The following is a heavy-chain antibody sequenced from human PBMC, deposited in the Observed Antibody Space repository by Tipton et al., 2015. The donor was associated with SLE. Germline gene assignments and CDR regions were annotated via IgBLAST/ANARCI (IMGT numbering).Heavy chain of an antibody. V-gene: IGHV4-61*02. CDR1: GDSISSAVSY. Sequence: TLSLTCTVSGDSISSAVSYWNWIRQPAGKGLEWIGRFHTSGITNYNPSLKSRLTISGDTSKNLLSPKLSSVTAADTAVYYCARAEMTTEVSVFYFYLDVWGKGTTVTVSS. J-gene: IGHJ6*03. CDR3: ARAEMTTEVSVFYFYLDV. CDR2: FHTSGIT. D-gene: IGHD5-24*01.